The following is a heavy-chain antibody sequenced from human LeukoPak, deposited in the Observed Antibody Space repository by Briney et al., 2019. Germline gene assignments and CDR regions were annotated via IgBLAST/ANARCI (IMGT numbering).Heavy chain of an antibody. CDR2: IKPDGRDK. CDR3: ASSGYYYYMDV. CDR1: GFTFSDYY. Sequence: PGGSLRLSCAASGFTFSDYYMSWIRQAPGKGLEWVANIKPDGRDKYYVDSVEGRFTISRDNAKNSLYLQMNSLRAEDTAVYYCASSGYYYYMDVWGKGTTVTVSS. J-gene: IGHJ6*03. V-gene: IGHV3-7*01.